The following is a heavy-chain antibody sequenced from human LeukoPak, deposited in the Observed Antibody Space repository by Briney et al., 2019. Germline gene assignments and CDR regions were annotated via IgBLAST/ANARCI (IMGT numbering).Heavy chain of an antibody. CDR1: GFTFSSYW. CDR2: IKQDGSEK. CDR3: ARDLDCSGGSCYPDYGMDV. V-gene: IGHV3-7*03. J-gene: IGHJ6*02. Sequence: GGSLRLSCAASGFTFSSYWMSWVRQAPGKGLEWVANIKQDGSEKYYVDSVKGRFTISRDNAKNSLYLQMNSLRAEDTAVYYCARDLDCSGGSCYPDYGMDVWGQGTTVTVSS. D-gene: IGHD2-15*01.